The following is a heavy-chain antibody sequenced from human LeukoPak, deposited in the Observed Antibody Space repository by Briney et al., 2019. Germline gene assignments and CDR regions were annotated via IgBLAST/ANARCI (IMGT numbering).Heavy chain of an antibody. CDR1: GFTFSYYG. V-gene: IGHV3-30*02. CDR2: IRYDGNDK. CDR3: ARARICGGDCYYFDY. Sequence: PGGSLRLSCAASGFTFSYYGMHWVRQAPGKGLEWVSFIRYDGNDKFYADSVKGRFTISRDTSKNSLYLQMNSLRAEDTAVYYCARARICGGDCYYFDYWGQGTPVTVSS. J-gene: IGHJ4*02. D-gene: IGHD2-21*02.